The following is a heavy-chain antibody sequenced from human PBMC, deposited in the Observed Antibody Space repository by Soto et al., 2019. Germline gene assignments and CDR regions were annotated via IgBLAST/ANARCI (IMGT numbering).Heavy chain of an antibody. Sequence: GGSLRLSCAASGFIFSTYNMNWVRQAPGKGLEWISYISSGSSTIYSADSVKGRFTISRDNAKNTLYLQMNSLRAEDTAVYYCAKGVPGIAVAGTGYFQHWGQGTLVTVSS. CDR3: AKGVPGIAVAGTGYFQH. J-gene: IGHJ1*01. V-gene: IGHV3-48*01. CDR1: GFIFSTYN. CDR2: ISSGSSTI. D-gene: IGHD6-19*01.